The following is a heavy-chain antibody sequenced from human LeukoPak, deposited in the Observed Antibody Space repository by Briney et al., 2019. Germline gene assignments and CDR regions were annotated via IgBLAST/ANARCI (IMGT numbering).Heavy chain of an antibody. CDR1: GFIFNNYA. D-gene: IGHD1-26*01. J-gene: IGHJ4*02. Sequence: GGSLRLSCAGSGFIFNNYAMHWVRQPPGKGLEWVSGISWNSGSIDYADSVKGRFTISRDNAKNTLYLQMNSLRAEDTAVYYCARKGSGNYYVDYWGQGTLVTVSS. CDR3: ARKGSGNYYVDY. CDR2: ISWNSGSI. V-gene: IGHV3-9*01.